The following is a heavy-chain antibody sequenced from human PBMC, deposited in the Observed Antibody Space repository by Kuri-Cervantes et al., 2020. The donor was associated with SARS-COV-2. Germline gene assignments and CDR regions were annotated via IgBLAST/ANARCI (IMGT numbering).Heavy chain of an antibody. V-gene: IGHV1-18*04. CDR2: ISAYNGNT. CDR1: GYTFTSYG. D-gene: IGHD2-2*01. Sequence: ASVKVFCKASGYTFTSYGISWVRQAPGQGLEWMGWISAYNGNTNYAQKLQGRVTMTTDTSTSTAYMELRSLRSDDTAVYYCARALFGQLTPSWTIDYWGQGTLVTVSS. J-gene: IGHJ4*02. CDR3: ARALFGQLTPSWTIDY.